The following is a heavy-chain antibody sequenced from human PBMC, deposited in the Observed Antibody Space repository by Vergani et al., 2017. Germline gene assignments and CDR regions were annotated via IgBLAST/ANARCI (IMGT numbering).Heavy chain of an antibody. V-gene: IGHV3-23*04. CDR3: ARHGIGGRGDPIDY. CDR2: ISGSGGST. Sequence: EVQLVESGGGLVKPGGSLRLSCAASGFTFSSYAMSWVRQAPGKGLEWVSAISGSGGSTYYADSVKGRFTISRDNSKNSLYLQMNSLRAEDTAVYYCARHGIGGRGDPIDYWGQGTLVTVSS. CDR1: GFTFSSYA. J-gene: IGHJ4*02. D-gene: IGHD3-16*01.